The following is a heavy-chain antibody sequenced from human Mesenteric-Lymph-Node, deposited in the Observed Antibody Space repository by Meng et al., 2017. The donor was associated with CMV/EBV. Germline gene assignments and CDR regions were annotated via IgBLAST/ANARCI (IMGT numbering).Heavy chain of an antibody. CDR1: GSLSGSY. Sequence: GSLSGSYWSWIRQPPGKGLEWIGEINDSGRINLNPSLKSRVTISIDTSKNQFSLKLSSVSAADTAVYYCARGGYSSSWSSYSWFDPWGQGTLVTVSS. V-gene: IGHV4-34*01. CDR3: ARGGYSSSWSSYSWFDP. CDR2: INDSGRI. D-gene: IGHD6-13*01. J-gene: IGHJ5*02.